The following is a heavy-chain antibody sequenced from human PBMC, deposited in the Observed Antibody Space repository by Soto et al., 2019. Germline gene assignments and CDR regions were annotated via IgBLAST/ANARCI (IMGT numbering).Heavy chain of an antibody. CDR1: GFTFDDYA. CDR2: ISWNSGSI. D-gene: IGHD2-15*01. J-gene: IGHJ3*02. V-gene: IGHV3-9*01. CDR3: AKTPGRIVI. Sequence: EVQLVESGGGLVQPGRSLRLSCAASGFTFDDYAMHWVRQAPGKGLEWVSGISWNSGSIGYADSVKGRFTISRDNAKNSLYLQMNSLRAEDTALYYCAKTPGRIVIWGQGTMVTVSS.